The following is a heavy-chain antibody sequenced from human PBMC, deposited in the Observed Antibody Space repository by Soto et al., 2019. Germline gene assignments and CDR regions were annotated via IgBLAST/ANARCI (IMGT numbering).Heavy chain of an antibody. CDR2: ITNRGTHT. V-gene: IGHV3-21*01. D-gene: IGHD2-15*01. J-gene: IGHJ5*01. CDR1: GFSFSSYT. Sequence: EVQLVESGGGLVKPGESLRLSCAASGFSFSSYTMNWVRQAPGKGLQWVSSITNRGTHTYSADSVKGRFTISRDNDKNSLYLKMNNLRAEDTAIYFCARAHEVAWFDSWGLGTLVTVTS. CDR3: ARAHEVAWFDS.